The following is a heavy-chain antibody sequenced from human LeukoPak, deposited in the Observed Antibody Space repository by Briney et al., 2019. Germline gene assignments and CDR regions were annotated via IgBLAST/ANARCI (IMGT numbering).Heavy chain of an antibody. CDR1: GFTFSSYA. CDR2: ISGSGGST. CDR3: AKADTSYYYYMDV. J-gene: IGHJ6*03. Sequence: GGSLRLSCAASGFTFSSYAMSWVRQAPGKGLEWVSAISGSGGSTYYADSVKGRFTISRDNSKNTVYLQMNSLRVEDTAIYYCAKADTSYYYYMDVWGAGTTVTISS. D-gene: IGHD5-18*01. V-gene: IGHV3-23*01.